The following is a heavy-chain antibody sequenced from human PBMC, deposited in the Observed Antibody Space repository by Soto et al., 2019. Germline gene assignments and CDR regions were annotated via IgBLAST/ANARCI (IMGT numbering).Heavy chain of an antibody. J-gene: IGHJ3*02. V-gene: IGHV3-7*01. CDR1: GFTFSSYW. D-gene: IGHD4-17*01. CDR3: ARDLGSVDYGDFLDAFDI. CDR2: IKQDGSEK. Sequence: GGSLRLSCAASGFTFSSYWMSWVRQAPGNGLEWVANIKQDGSEKYYVDSVKGRFTISRDNAKNSLYLQMNSLRAEDTAVYYCARDLGSVDYGDFLDAFDIWGQGTMVTVSS.